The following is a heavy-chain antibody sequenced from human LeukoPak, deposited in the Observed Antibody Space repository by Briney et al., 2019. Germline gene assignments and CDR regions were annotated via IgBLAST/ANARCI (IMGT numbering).Heavy chain of an antibody. D-gene: IGHD2-2*01. CDR1: GFTFSSYA. Sequence: PGGSLRLSCAASGFTFSSYAMSWVRQAPGKGLEWVSGISGSGGSTCYADSVKGRFTISRDNSKNTLYLQMNSLRAEDTAVYYCAKGALPAAISRYFDLWGRGTLVTVSS. CDR2: ISGSGGST. CDR3: AKGALPAAISRYFDL. V-gene: IGHV3-23*01. J-gene: IGHJ2*01.